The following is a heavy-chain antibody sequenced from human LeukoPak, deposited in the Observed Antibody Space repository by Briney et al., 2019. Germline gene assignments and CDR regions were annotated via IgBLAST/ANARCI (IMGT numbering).Heavy chain of an antibody. D-gene: IGHD2-15*01. Sequence: ASVKVSCKASGYTFTSYDINWLRQAPGQGLEWMGWMNPNSGNTGYAQKFQGRVTMTRNTSISTAYMELSSLRSEDTAVYYCARERVVVAAFFDYWGQGTLVTVSS. CDR3: ARERVVVAAFFDY. J-gene: IGHJ4*02. CDR1: GYTFTSYD. V-gene: IGHV1-8*01. CDR2: MNPNSGNT.